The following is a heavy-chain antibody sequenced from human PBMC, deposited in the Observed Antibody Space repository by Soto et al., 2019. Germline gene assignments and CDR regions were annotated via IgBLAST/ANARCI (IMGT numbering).Heavy chain of an antibody. Sequence: ASVKVSCKASGYTFTSYDINRVRQATGQGLEWMGWMNPNSGNTGYAQKFQDRVTMTRKTSISKAYMELSSLRSEDTAVYYCAIVFVLVPAAMHYYYYGMDVWGQGTTVTVSS. CDR1: GYTFTSYD. J-gene: IGHJ6*02. CDR2: MNPNSGNT. V-gene: IGHV1-8*01. CDR3: AIVFVLVPAAMHYYYYGMDV. D-gene: IGHD2-2*01.